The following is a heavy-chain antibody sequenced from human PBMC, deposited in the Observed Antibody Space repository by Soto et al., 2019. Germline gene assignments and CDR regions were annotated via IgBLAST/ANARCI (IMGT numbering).Heavy chain of an antibody. D-gene: IGHD3-3*01. CDR1: GFTFSSYA. J-gene: IGHJ6*02. CDR3: ANFFFSAEYYYGMDV. CDR2: ISGSGGST. V-gene: IGHV3-23*01. Sequence: GSLRLSCAASGFTFSSYAMSWVRQAPGKGLEWVSAISGSGGSTYYADSVKGRFTISRDNSKNTLYLQMNSLRAEDTAVYYCANFFFSAEYYYGMDVWGQGTTVTVSS.